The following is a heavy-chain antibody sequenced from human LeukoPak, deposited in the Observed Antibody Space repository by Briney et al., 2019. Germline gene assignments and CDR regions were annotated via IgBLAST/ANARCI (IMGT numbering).Heavy chain of an antibody. Sequence: GGSLRLSCTPSGFTFGGYALSWVRQAPGKGMEWVGFTGSKAYGGPPVYAASVKGRFTISRDDSKTVAYLQMNSLKTEDTAVYYYTRSARNPDMWGQGTMVTVSS. V-gene: IGHV3-49*04. J-gene: IGHJ3*02. CDR2: TGSKAYGGPP. CDR3: TRSARNPDM. CDR1: GFTFGGYA.